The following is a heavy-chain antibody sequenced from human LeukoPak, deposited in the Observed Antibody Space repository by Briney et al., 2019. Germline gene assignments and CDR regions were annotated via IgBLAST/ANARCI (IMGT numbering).Heavy chain of an antibody. CDR3: AREQSITGTTGANWFNP. V-gene: IGHV1-18*01. CDR1: GYTFTSYG. D-gene: IGHD1-7*01. J-gene: IGHJ5*02. Sequence: ASVKVSCKTSGYTFTSYGISWVRQAPGQGLEWMGWISAYNGNTNYAQKLQGRVTMTTDTSTSTAYMELRSLRSDDTAVYYCAREQSITGTTGANWFNPWGQGTLVTVSS. CDR2: ISAYNGNT.